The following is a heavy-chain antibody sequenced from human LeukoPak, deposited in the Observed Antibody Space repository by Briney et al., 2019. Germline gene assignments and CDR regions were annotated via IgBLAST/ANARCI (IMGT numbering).Heavy chain of an antibody. CDR2: IKQDGTEK. Sequence: PGGSLRLSCTASGFTFTTYWMSWVRHPPGKGLEWAANIKQDGTEKYYVDSVKGRFTISRDNAKNSLYLQMNSLRVEDTATYYCAKVAHYYYGSESYYFFEHWGQGTPVTASS. CDR1: GFTFTTYW. CDR3: AKVAHYYYGSESYYFFEH. V-gene: IGHV3-7*01. D-gene: IGHD3-10*01. J-gene: IGHJ4*02.